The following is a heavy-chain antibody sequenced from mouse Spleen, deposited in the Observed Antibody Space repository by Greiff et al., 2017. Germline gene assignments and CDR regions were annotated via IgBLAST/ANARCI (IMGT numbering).Heavy chain of an antibody. V-gene: IGHV5-9*01. Sequence: EVMLVESGGGLVKLGGSLKLSCAASGFTFSSYAMSWVRQTPEKRLEWVATISSGGGNTYFPDSVKGRFTISRDNAKNTLYLQMSSLKSEDTAMYYCARRGTTPWFAYWGQGTLVTVSA. CDR3: ARRGTTPWFAY. CDR2: ISSGGGNT. CDR1: GFTFSSYA. D-gene: IGHD1-1*01. J-gene: IGHJ3*01.